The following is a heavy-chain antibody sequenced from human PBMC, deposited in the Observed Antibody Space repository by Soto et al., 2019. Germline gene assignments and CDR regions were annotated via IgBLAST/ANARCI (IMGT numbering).Heavy chain of an antibody. D-gene: IGHD3-22*01. CDR2: ITWNSGHI. V-gene: IGHV3-9*01. CDR3: AKGRSSMIVVVMDY. J-gene: IGHJ4*02. Sequence: EVQLVESGGALGQPGRSLRLSCVASGFNFDDSAMNWVRQVPGKGLEWVSGITWNSGHILYADSVKGRFTISRDNAKKSLYLELNSLRPEDTSLYYCAKGRSSMIVVVMDYWGQGTPVTVSS. CDR1: GFNFDDSA.